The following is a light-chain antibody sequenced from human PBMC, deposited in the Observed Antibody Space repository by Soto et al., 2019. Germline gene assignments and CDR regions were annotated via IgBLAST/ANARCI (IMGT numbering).Light chain of an antibody. J-gene: IGKJ1*01. Sequence: DIQMTQSPSTLSASVGDRVTITCRASQNINSWLAWYQQKPGKAPKLLIYAASSLESGVPSRFSGSRSGTEFTLTISSLQPDDFATYYCQRYDANPWTFGQGTKVEIK. V-gene: IGKV1-5*01. CDR1: QNINSW. CDR3: QRYDANPWT. CDR2: AAS.